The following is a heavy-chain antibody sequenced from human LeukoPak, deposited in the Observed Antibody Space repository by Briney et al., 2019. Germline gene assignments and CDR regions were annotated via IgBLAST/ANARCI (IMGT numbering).Heavy chain of an antibody. CDR1: GYTFTSYG. J-gene: IGHJ5*02. CDR2: ISAYNGNT. V-gene: IGHV1-18*04. D-gene: IGHD3-10*01. CDR3: ARAMVRGVITLWFDP. Sequence: ASVKVSCKASGYTFTSYGISWVRQAPGQGLEWMGWISAYNGNTNYAQKLQGRVTMTTDTSTSTAYMELRSLRSDDTAVYYCARAMVRGVITLWFDPWGRGTLVTVSS.